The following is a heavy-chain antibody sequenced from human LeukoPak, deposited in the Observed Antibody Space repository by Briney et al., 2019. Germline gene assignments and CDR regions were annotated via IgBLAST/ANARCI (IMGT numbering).Heavy chain of an antibody. CDR2: ISAYNGNT. V-gene: IGHV1-18*01. CDR1: GYTFTSYA. Sequence: ASVKVSCKGSGYTFTSYATNWVRQAPGQGLEWMGWISAYNGNTNYARKLQGRVTMTTDTSTSTAYMELRSLRSDDTAVYYCASAVPSSSSVYYYYYMDVWGKGTTVTVSS. J-gene: IGHJ6*03. D-gene: IGHD6-6*01. CDR3: ASAVPSSSSVYYYYYMDV.